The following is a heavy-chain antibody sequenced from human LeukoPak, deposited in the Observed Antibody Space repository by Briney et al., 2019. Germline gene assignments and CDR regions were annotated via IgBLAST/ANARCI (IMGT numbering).Heavy chain of an antibody. V-gene: IGHV3-7*03. CDR1: GFTFSEFW. D-gene: IGHD6-6*01. J-gene: IGHJ3*01. CDR2: INSDGSEG. Sequence: GGSLRLSCAVSGFTFSEFWMSWSRQAPGKGLEWVASINSDGSEGYYADVVKGRFTISRDNAKNSLYLQINSLRAEDTAVYYCARSPYSSSSSVWGQGTMVTVSS. CDR3: ARSPYSSSSSV.